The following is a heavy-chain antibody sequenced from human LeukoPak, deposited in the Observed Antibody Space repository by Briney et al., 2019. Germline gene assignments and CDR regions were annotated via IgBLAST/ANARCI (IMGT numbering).Heavy chain of an antibody. Sequence: GASVKVSCKASGYTFTGYYMHWVRQAPGQGLEWMGWINPNSGGTNYAQKFQGRDTMTRDTSISTAYMELRRLRSDDTAVYYCARDPSLTYGDYFFDYWGQGTLVTVSS. CDR1: GYTFTGYY. V-gene: IGHV1-2*02. D-gene: IGHD4-17*01. J-gene: IGHJ4*02. CDR3: ARDPSLTYGDYFFDY. CDR2: INPNSGGT.